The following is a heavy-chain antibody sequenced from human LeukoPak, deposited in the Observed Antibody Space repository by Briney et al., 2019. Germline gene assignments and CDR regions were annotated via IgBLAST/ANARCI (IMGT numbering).Heavy chain of an antibody. CDR3: ARHRIPDALASAFGC. CDR2: IYYSGST. J-gene: IGHJ4*02. V-gene: IGHV4-39*01. Sequence: PSETLSLTCTVSGGSISSCSYYWDWIRQPPGKGLEWIGAIYYSGSTNYNPSLKSRVTISVDTSKNQFSLKLSSVTAADTAVYYCARHRIPDALASAFGCWGQGTLVTVSS. D-gene: IGHD2-2*01. CDR1: GGSISSCSYY.